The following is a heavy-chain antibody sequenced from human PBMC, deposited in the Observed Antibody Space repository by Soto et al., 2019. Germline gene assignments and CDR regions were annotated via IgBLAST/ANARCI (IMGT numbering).Heavy chain of an antibody. CDR1: SVSITSSNW. CDR3: ARDYDGFDY. D-gene: IGHD3-16*01. Sequence: QVRLQESGPGLVKPSETVSLTCDVSSVSITSSNWWTWVRQPPGKGLEWIGKISHSGTVNYNATLRSRVIISDDKPKNQLSLKLMSVTAADTAVYYCARDYDGFDYWGQGILVTVSS. V-gene: IGHV4-4*02. CDR2: ISHSGTV. J-gene: IGHJ4*02.